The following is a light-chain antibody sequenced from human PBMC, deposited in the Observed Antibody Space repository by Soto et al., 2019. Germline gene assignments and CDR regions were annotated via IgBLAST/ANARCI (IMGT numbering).Light chain of an antibody. Sequence: QSVLTQPPSASLSPGQSVTISCTGTSSDVGGYNYVSWHQQHPGKAPKLMIYEVSERPSGVPDRFSGSKSSNTASLTVSGLQAEDEADYYCSSYAGSNNFVFGTGTKVTVL. CDR1: SSDVGGYNY. V-gene: IGLV2-8*01. CDR3: SSYAGSNNFV. J-gene: IGLJ1*01. CDR2: EVS.